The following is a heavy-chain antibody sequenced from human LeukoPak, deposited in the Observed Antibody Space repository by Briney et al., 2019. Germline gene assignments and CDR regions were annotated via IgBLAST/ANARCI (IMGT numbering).Heavy chain of an antibody. CDR2: INSDGRKT. CDR1: GFTLSSYW. J-gene: IGHJ3*02. CDR3: ARETPGASKQTDAFDI. V-gene: IGHV3-74*01. D-gene: IGHD3-10*01. Sequence: GGSLRLFCAASGFTLSSYWMHWVRQGTGKGLVWVSRINSDGRKTSYAGSVKGRFTISRDNARNTLYLEMNSLRVEDTAVYYCARETPGASKQTDAFDIWGQGTMVTVSS.